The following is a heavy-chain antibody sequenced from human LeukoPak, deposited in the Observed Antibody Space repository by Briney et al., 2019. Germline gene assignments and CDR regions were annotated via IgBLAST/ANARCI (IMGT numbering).Heavy chain of an antibody. CDR1: GGSISSYY. D-gene: IGHD2-15*01. Sequence: SETLSLTCTVSGGSISSYYWSWIRQPAGKGLEWIGRISTSVITNYNPSLKSRVTMSVDTSKNQFSLRLSSVTAADTAVYYCARGYCSGGSCYSFDYWGQGTLVTVSS. CDR2: ISTSVIT. J-gene: IGHJ4*02. V-gene: IGHV4-4*07. CDR3: ARGYCSGGSCYSFDY.